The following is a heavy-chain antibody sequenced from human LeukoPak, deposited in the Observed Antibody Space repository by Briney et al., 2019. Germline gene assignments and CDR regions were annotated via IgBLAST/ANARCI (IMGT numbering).Heavy chain of an antibody. V-gene: IGHV3-23*01. CDR2: ISGSGGST. D-gene: IGHD6-19*01. Sequence: QTGGSLRLSCAASGFTFSSYAMSWVRQAPGKGLEWVSAISGSGGSTYYADSVKGRFTISRDNSKNTLYLQMNSLRAEDTAVYYCAKDREGQWLVPILDYWGQGTLVTVSS. CDR1: GFTFSSYA. CDR3: AKDREGQWLVPILDY. J-gene: IGHJ4*02.